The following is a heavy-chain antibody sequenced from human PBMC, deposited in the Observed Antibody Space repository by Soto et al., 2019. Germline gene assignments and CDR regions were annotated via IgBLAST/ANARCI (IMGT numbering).Heavy chain of an antibody. CDR1: GFTFSSYG. CDR3: ARERIVLMVYARLAYGMDV. D-gene: IGHD2-8*01. Sequence: QVQLVESGGGVVQPGRSLRLSCAASGFTFSSYGMHWVRQAPGKGLEWVAVIWYDGSNKYYADSVKGRFTISRDNSKNTLYLQMNSLRAEDTAVYYCARERIVLMVYARLAYGMDVWGQGTTVTVSS. CDR2: IWYDGSNK. J-gene: IGHJ6*02. V-gene: IGHV3-33*01.